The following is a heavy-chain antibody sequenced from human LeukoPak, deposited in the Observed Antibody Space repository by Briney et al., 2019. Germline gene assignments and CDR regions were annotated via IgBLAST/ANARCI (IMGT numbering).Heavy chain of an antibody. CDR2: IRYDGSNK. D-gene: IGHD1-26*01. J-gene: IGHJ4*02. CDR3: ARDKIVGATHFDY. CDR1: GFTFSSYG. V-gene: IGHV3-30*02. Sequence: GGSLRLSCAASGFTFSSYGMHWVRQAPGKGLEWVAFIRYDGSNKYYADSVKGRFTISRDNSKNTLYLQMNSLRAEDTAVYYCARDKIVGATHFDYWGQGTLVTVSS.